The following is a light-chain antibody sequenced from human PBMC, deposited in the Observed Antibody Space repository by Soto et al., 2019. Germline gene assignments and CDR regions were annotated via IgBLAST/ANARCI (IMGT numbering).Light chain of an antibody. CDR2: EVS. J-gene: IGLJ2*01. Sequence: QSALTQPPSASGSPGQSVTISCTGTSSDVGGYNSVSWYQQHPGKAPKLMIYEVSKRPSGVPDRFSGSKSGNTASLTVSGLQAEDEADYYCSSYAGSNKVFGGGTQLTVL. CDR3: SSYAGSNKV. V-gene: IGLV2-8*01. CDR1: SSDVGGYNS.